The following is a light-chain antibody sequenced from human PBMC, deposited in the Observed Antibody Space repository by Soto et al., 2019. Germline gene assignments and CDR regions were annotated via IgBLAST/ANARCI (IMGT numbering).Light chain of an antibody. CDR3: QHYNSYSEA. J-gene: IGKJ1*01. CDR2: KAS. CDR1: QTISSW. Sequence: DIQMTLSPSTLSGTVGDRVTITCRASQTISSWLAWYQQKPGKAPKLLIYKASTLKSEVPSRFSGSGSGTEFTLTISSLQPDDFATYYCQHYNSYSEAFGQVTKVAIK. V-gene: IGKV1-5*03.